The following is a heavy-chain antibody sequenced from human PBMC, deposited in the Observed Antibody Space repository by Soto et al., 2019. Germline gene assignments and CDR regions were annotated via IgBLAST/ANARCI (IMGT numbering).Heavy chain of an antibody. V-gene: IGHV1-69*18. J-gene: IGHJ4*02. CDR3: VVMGNVAVSNPRSFDY. D-gene: IGHD6-19*01. CDR1: GATFSGYA. Sequence: QVQLVQSVAEVKKPLSSVKVSCKASGATFSGYAINWVRQAPGQGREWLGRIVPIFETLNYAERFQGRVAITADESTTTVYMELTNLTHEDTAVYYCVVMGNVAVSNPRSFDYWGQGTQVNVSS. CDR2: IVPIFETL.